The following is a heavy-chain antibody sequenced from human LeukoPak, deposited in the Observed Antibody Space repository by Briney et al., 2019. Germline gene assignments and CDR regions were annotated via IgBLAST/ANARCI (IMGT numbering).Heavy chain of an antibody. Sequence: GGSLRLSCAASGFTFSRFWMNWVRQAPGGGLEWVANIDQSGGRNNYVDSVKGRFTISRDNAKNSLFLEMSSPRADDTAVYFCARDVEGGTFDIWGQGTTVTVSS. CDR2: IDQSGGRN. D-gene: IGHD3-16*01. V-gene: IGHV3-7*05. CDR1: GFTFSRFW. CDR3: ARDVEGGTFDI. J-gene: IGHJ3*02.